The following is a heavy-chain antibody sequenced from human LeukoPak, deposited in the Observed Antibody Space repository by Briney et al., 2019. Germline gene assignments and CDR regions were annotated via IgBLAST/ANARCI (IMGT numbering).Heavy chain of an antibody. Sequence: GGSLRLSCAASGFTFSNAWMTWVRQAPGKGLEWVGRIKSKSDGGTTDYDTPVKGRFTISRDDSKNTVYLQMNSLKTEDTAMFYCTTYTMGAFDSWGQGTLVTVSS. D-gene: IGHD3-10*01. CDR3: TTYTMGAFDS. J-gene: IGHJ4*02. CDR1: GFTFSNAW. V-gene: IGHV3-15*01. CDR2: IKSKSDGGTT.